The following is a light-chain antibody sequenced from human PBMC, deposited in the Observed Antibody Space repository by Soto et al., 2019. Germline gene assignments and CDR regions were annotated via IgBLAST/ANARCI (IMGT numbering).Light chain of an antibody. CDR1: QSISTW. CDR3: QQYGNYWT. V-gene: IGKV1-5*03. CDR2: KAS. J-gene: IGKJ1*01. Sequence: DIQMTQSPSTLSASVGDRVTITCRASQSISTWLAWYQQKPGKAPKLLIYKASSLEGGVPSRFSGSGSGAEFTLTISSQQPDYFATYYCQQYGNYWTFGQGTKVEVK.